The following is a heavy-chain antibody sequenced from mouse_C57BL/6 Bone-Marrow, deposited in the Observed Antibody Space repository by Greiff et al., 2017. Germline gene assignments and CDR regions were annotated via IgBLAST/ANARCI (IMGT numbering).Heavy chain of an antibody. Sequence: DVHLVESGGGLVKPGGSLKLSCAASGFTFSDYGMHWVRQAPEKGLEWVAYISSGSSTIYYADTVKGRFTISRDNAKNTLFLQMPRLRSEDTAMYYCARGTGPFDYWGQGTTLTVSS. CDR2: ISSGSSTI. V-gene: IGHV5-17*01. D-gene: IGHD4-1*01. CDR3: ARGTGPFDY. CDR1: GFTFSDYG. J-gene: IGHJ2*01.